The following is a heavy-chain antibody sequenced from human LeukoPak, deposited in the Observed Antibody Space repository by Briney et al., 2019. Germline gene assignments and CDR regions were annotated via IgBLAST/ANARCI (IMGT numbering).Heavy chain of an antibody. D-gene: IGHD6-13*01. CDR2: FTHVGDT. CDR1: GGSFSGNY. Sequence: SETLSLTCAVSGGSFSGNYWTWIRQPPGKGLEWVGEFTHVGDTNYNPSLKNRVSISVDTSENQFSLKLSSVTAADTTVYYCARDKGIAAAGTKLGYNWFDPWGQGTLVTVSS. J-gene: IGHJ5*02. CDR3: ARDKGIAAAGTKLGYNWFDP. V-gene: IGHV4-34*01.